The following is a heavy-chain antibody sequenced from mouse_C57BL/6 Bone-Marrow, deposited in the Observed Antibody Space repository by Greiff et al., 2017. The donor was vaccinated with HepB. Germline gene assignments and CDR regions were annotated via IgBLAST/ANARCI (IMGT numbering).Heavy chain of an antibody. V-gene: IGHV14-2*01. D-gene: IGHD2-4*01. CDR3: ALYDYDEVLAY. J-gene: IGHJ3*01. CDR2: IDPEDGET. CDR1: GFNIKDYY. Sequence: EVQLQQSGAELVKPGASVKLSCTASGFNIKDYYMHWVKQRTEQGLEWIGRIDPEDGETKYAPKFQGKASITADTSSNTAYLQLSSLTSAYTSVYYCALYDYDEVLAYWGQGTLVTVSA.